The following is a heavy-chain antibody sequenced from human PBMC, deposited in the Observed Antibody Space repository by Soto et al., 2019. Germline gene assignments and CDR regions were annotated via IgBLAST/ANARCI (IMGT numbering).Heavy chain of an antibody. D-gene: IGHD2-21*02. CDR3: AKDFLGYCGGDCYDRYFDY. J-gene: IGHJ4*02. CDR2: ISSSSSTI. CDR1: GFTFSSYS. V-gene: IGHV3-48*01. Sequence: GGSLRLSCAASGFTFSSYSMNWVRQAPGKGLEWVSYISSSSSTIYYADSVKGRFTISRDNSKNTLYLQMNSLRAEDTAVFFRAKDFLGYCGGDCYDRYFDYWGQGTLVTVSS.